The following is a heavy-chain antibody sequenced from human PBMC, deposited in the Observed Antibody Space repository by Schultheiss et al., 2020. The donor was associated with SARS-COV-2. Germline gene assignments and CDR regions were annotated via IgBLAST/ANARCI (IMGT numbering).Heavy chain of an antibody. Sequence: SVKVSCKASGYTFSNYGISWVRQAPGQGLEWMGGIIPIFGTAIYAQKFQGRVTITADKSTSTAYMELRSLRFDDTAVYYCARDSSSSGNPYYYMDVWGKGTTVTVSS. D-gene: IGHD6-6*01. V-gene: IGHV1-69*06. CDR1: GYTFSNYG. CDR3: ARDSSSSGNPYYYMDV. CDR2: IIPIFGTA. J-gene: IGHJ6*03.